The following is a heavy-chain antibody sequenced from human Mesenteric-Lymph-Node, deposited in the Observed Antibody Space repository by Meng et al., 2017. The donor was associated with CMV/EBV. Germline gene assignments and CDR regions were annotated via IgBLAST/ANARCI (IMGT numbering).Heavy chain of an antibody. CDR3: ASNYDFWSGYRFQH. D-gene: IGHD3-3*01. CDR1: GFTFSSYS. CDR2: TYGGETT. Sequence: GESLKISCAASGFTFSSYSMNWVRQAPGKGLEWVSVTYGGETTNYADSVTGRFTVSRDNSKNTLYLQMNRLRVEDTAVYYCASNYDFWSGYRFQHWGQGTLVTVSS. J-gene: IGHJ1*01. V-gene: IGHV3-66*02.